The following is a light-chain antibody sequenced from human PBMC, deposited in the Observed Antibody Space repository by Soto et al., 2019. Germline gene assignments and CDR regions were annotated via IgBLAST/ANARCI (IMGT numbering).Light chain of an antibody. CDR1: SSDVGSYNL. CDR3: CSYAGYV. J-gene: IGLJ1*01. CDR2: EGS. V-gene: IGLV2-23*01. Sequence: QSALTQPASVSGSPGQSITISCTGTSSDVGSYNLVSWYQQHPGKAPKLMIYEGSKRPSGVSNRFSGSKSGNTASQTISGLQAEDEADYYCCSYAGYVFGTGTKVTVL.